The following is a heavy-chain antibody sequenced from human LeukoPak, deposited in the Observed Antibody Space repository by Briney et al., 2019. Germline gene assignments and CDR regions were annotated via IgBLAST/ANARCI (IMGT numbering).Heavy chain of an antibody. CDR3: ARGPGSYYYDSSNPIDY. Sequence: GGSLRLSCAASGFTFDDHGMSWVRQVPGKGLEWVSGIRNGGSTGYADSVKGRFTISRDNAKNTLYLQMNSLRAEDTAVYYCARGPGSYYYDSSNPIDYWGQGTLVTVSS. D-gene: IGHD3-22*01. CDR1: GFTFDDHG. J-gene: IGHJ4*02. V-gene: IGHV3-20*04. CDR2: IRNGGST.